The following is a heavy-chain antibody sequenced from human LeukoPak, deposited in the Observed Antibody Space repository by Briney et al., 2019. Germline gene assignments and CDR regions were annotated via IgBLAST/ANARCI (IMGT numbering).Heavy chain of an antibody. V-gene: IGHV3-74*01. CDR2: INSDGSST. CDR1: GFTFSSYW. CDR3: ERVYAPKTNYYYSGMDV. D-gene: IGHD2/OR15-2a*01. J-gene: IGHJ6*02. Sequence: GGSLRLSCAASGFTFSSYWIHWVRQAPGKGLVWLSHINSDGSSTRYADSVKGRFTISRDNAKNTLYLQMNSLRVEDTAVYYCERVYAPKTNYYYSGMDVWGQGTTVTVS.